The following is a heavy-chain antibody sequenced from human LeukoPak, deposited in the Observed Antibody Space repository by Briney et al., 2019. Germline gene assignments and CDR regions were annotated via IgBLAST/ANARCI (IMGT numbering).Heavy chain of an antibody. CDR1: GFTFSSYA. V-gene: IGHV3-23*01. CDR3: AKGLSIAVAGTLSFDY. J-gene: IGHJ4*02. D-gene: IGHD6-19*01. CDR2: ISGSGGST. Sequence: QSGGSLRLSCAASGFTFSSYAMSWVRQAPGKGLEWVSGISGSGGSTHYADSVKGRFTISRDNSKNTLYPQMNSLRDEDTAVYYCAKGLSIAVAGTLSFDYWGQGNLVTVSS.